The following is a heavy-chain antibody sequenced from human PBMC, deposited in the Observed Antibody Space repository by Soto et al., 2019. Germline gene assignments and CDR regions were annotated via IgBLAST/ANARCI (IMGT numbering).Heavy chain of an antibody. CDR3: ARDQVAVAESAEYFQH. D-gene: IGHD6-19*01. CDR2: ISAYNGNT. CDR1: GYTFTSYG. J-gene: IGHJ1*01. V-gene: IGHV1-18*01. Sequence: ASVKVSCKASGYTFTSYGISWVRQAPGQGLEWMGWISAYNGNTNYAQKLQGRVTMTTDTSTSTAYMELRSLRSDDTAVYYCARDQVAVAESAEYFQHWGQGTLVTVSS.